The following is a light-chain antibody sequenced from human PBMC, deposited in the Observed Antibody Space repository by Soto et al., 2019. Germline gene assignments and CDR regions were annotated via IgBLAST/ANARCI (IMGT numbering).Light chain of an antibody. CDR3: QVWDSSSDHLVV. CDR2: DDS. J-gene: IGLJ2*01. CDR1: NIGSKS. Sequence: ELTQPPSVSVAPGQTARITCGGNNIGSKSVHWYQQKPGQAPVLVVYDDSDRPPGIPERFSGSNSGNTATLTISRVEAGDEADYYCQVWDSSSDHLVVFGGGTQLTVL. V-gene: IGLV3-21*02.